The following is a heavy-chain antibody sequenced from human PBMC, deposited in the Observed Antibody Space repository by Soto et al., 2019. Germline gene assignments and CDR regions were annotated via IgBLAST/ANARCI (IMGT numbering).Heavy chain of an antibody. D-gene: IGHD2-2*01. CDR3: ARGTSNPTP. CDR1: GFTFSDFY. V-gene: IGHV3-11*05. J-gene: IGHJ4*02. Sequence: VQLVESGGGLVKPGGSLRLSCTGSGFTFSDFYMSWIRQAPGKGLEWVSYISSSSSSRNYADSVKGRFTISRDNAKNSVYLQMESLRAEDTAVYYCARGTSNPTPWGQGTLVTVSS. CDR2: ISSSSSSR.